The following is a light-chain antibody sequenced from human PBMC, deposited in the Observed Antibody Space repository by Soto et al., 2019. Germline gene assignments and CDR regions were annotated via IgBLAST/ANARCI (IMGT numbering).Light chain of an antibody. CDR1: QSVSSY. J-gene: IGKJ5*01. V-gene: IGKV3-11*01. CDR3: QHRYNWLVP. Sequence: ESVLTPSPATLSLSPGERATLSCRASQSVSSYLAWYQQKPGQAPRLLIYDASNRATGIPARFSGSGSGTDFTLTISSLEPEDFTVYYCQHRYNWLVPFGQRTRPEIK. CDR2: DAS.